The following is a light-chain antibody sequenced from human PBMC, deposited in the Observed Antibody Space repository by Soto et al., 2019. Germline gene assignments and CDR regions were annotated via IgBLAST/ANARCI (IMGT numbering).Light chain of an antibody. Sequence: IQLTQSPSSLSASVGDRVTSTCRASQGISSYLAWYQQKPGKAPKLLIYAASTLQSGVPSRFSGSGSGTEFTLTISSLQPDDFATYYCQQYNSYSFGQGTKVDI. J-gene: IGKJ1*01. V-gene: IGKV1-9*01. CDR1: QGISSY. CDR2: AAS. CDR3: QQYNSYS.